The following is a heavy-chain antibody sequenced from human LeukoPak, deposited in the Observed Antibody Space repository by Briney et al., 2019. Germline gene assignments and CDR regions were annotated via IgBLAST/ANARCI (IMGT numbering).Heavy chain of an antibody. CDR1: GFSFDDYA. D-gene: IGHD4-17*01. V-gene: IGHV3-43*02. CDR2: ISGDGGST. J-gene: IGHJ4*02. Sequence: GGSLRLSCAAYGFSFDDYAMHWVRQAPGKGLEWVSLISGDGGSTYYADSVKGRFTISRDNSKNSLYLQMNSLRTEDTALYYCAKDTAFYGDYLGYWGQGTLVTVSS. CDR3: AKDTAFYGDYLGY.